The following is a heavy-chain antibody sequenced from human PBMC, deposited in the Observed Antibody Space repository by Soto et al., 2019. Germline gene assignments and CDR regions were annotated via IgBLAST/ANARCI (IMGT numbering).Heavy chain of an antibody. D-gene: IGHD6-13*01. CDR3: ARGDSSSWPYFDY. Sequence: SETLSLTCAVSGGSISSCGYSWSLIRQPPGKGLEWIGYIYHSGSTYYNPSLKSRVTISVDRSKNQFSLKLSSVTAADTAVYYCARGDSSSWPYFDYWGQGTLVTVSS. V-gene: IGHV4-30-2*01. J-gene: IGHJ4*02. CDR2: IYHSGST. CDR1: GGSISSCGYS.